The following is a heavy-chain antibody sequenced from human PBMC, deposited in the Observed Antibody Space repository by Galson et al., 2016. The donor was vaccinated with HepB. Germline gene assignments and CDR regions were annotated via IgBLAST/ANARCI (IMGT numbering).Heavy chain of an antibody. CDR3: ARGGTRGILDWYFDL. Sequence: SLRLSCAASGFTFSSYAMSWVRQAPGKGLEWVSAISGSGGSTYYADSVKGRFTISRDSSKNTLYLQMNSLRAEDTALYFCARGGTRGILDWYFDLWGRGTLVTVSS. CDR2: ISGSGGST. CDR1: GFTFSSYA. D-gene: IGHD3-16*01. V-gene: IGHV3-23*01. J-gene: IGHJ2*01.